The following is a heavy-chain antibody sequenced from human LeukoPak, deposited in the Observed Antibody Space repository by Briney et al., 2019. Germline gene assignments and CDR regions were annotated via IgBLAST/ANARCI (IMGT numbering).Heavy chain of an antibody. Sequence: HGEPLKISCKVSGYRFINSWIGWARQMPGEGLEWMGIIYPGDSDTRYSPSFQGQVTISADKSISTAYPQWRCRNASDPGTSYCNRPRDCSKHGDYWGQGTLVTVSS. CDR3: NRPRDCSKHGDY. V-gene: IGHV5-51*01. CDR2: IYPGDSDT. J-gene: IGHJ4*02. CDR1: GYRFINSW. D-gene: IGHD2-21*01.